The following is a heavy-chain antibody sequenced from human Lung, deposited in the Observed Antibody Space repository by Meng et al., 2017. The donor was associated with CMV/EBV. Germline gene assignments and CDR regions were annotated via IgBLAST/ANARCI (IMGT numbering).Heavy chain of an antibody. CDR2: INPSSGST. CDR3: ARDEGATPFDY. Sequence: SCRASGYTCTAYGISWVRQAPGQGLEWMGWINPSSGSTNYAQNLQGTVTMTTDTSTSTAYMEPRSLRSDDTAVYYCARDEGATPFDYWGQGTLVTVSS. D-gene: IGHD1-26*01. J-gene: IGHJ4*02. V-gene: IGHV1-18*01. CDR1: GYTCTAYG.